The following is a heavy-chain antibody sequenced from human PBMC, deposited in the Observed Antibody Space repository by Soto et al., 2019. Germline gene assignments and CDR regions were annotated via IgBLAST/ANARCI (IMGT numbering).Heavy chain of an antibody. J-gene: IGHJ5*02. Sequence: GGSLRLSCAASGFTFSSYAMSWVRQAPGKGLEWVSAISGSGGSTYYADSVKGRFTISRDNSKNTLYLQMNSLRAEDTAVYYCAKDPYYDFWSGPQPYPGGWFDPWRQATLVTVSS. CDR3: AKDPYYDFWSGPQPYPGGWFDP. D-gene: IGHD3-3*01. CDR2: ISGSGGST. CDR1: GFTFSSYA. V-gene: IGHV3-23*01.